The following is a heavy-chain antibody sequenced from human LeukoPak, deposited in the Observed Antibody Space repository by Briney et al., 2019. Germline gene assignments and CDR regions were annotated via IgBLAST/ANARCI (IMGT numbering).Heavy chain of an antibody. V-gene: IGHV3-23*01. CDR1: GFTFSSYA. Sequence: GGSLRLSCAASGFTFSSYAMSWVRQAPGKGLECVSAISGSGGSTYYADSVKGRFTISRDNSKNTLYLQMNSLRAEDTAVYYCAKDLGDRYYYDSSGYNYFDYWGQGTLVTVSS. CDR3: AKDLGDRYYYDSSGYNYFDY. J-gene: IGHJ4*02. CDR2: ISGSGGST. D-gene: IGHD3-22*01.